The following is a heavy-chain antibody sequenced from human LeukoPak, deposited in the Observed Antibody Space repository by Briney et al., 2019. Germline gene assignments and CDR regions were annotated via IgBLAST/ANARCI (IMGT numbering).Heavy chain of an antibody. Sequence: GGXLRLSCAASGFTFSSYSMNWVRQAPGKGLEWVSSISSSSSYIYYADSVKGRFTISRDNAKNSLYLQMNSLRAEDTAVYYCASHIAVAGMGVDYWGQGTLVTVSS. D-gene: IGHD6-19*01. CDR3: ASHIAVAGMGVDY. CDR2: ISSSSSYI. J-gene: IGHJ4*02. CDR1: GFTFSSYS. V-gene: IGHV3-21*01.